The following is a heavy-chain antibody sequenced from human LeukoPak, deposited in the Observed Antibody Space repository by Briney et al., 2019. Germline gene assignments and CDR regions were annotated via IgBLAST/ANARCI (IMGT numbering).Heavy chain of an antibody. V-gene: IGHV3-48*02. CDR3: ARRWLGDPYGMDV. Sequence: GGSLRLSCAASGFTFSSYSMNWVRQAPGKGLEWVSYISSSSSTIYYADSVKGRFTVSRDNSKDTLYLQINSLRDEDTAVYYCARRWLGDPYGMDVWGQGTTVSVSS. J-gene: IGHJ6*02. D-gene: IGHD3-10*01. CDR1: GFTFSSYS. CDR2: ISSSSSTI.